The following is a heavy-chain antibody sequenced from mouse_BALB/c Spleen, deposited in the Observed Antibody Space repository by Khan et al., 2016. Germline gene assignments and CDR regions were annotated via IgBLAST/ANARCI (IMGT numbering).Heavy chain of an antibody. V-gene: IGHV1-18*01. Sequence: VQLQQSGPELVKPGASVKISCKTSGYTFTEYIMHWVQQSHGKSLEWIGGINPNNGATSYNQKLKGKATLTVDKSSSTAYMELRSLTSEDSAVYYCARRGYYSSSFPLFDSWGQGTTLTVSS. CDR1: GYTFTEYI. J-gene: IGHJ2*01. CDR2: INPNNGAT. D-gene: IGHD1-1*01. CDR3: ARRGYYSSSFPLFDS.